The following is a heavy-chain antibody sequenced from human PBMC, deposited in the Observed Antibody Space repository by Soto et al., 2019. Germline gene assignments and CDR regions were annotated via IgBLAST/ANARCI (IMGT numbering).Heavy chain of an antibody. Sequence: QITLKESGPTLVKPTQPLTLTCTFSGFSLTSGVVGVGWSRRPPGEALEGLALTYWNDEQYYNPSLRNRLTTTRDTSKNLVVLTMTNMDPVDTATYCRAHRLPGPAGYDVWGQGTTVTVSS. D-gene: IGHD6-13*01. CDR1: GFSLTSGVVG. J-gene: IGHJ6*02. V-gene: IGHV2-5*01. CDR2: TYWNDEQ. CDR3: AHRLPGPAGYDV.